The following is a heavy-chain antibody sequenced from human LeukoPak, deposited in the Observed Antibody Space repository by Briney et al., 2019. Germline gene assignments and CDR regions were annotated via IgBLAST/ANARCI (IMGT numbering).Heavy chain of an antibody. CDR3: AKDSRIWGRRPYYFDY. J-gene: IGHJ4*02. V-gene: IGHV3-23*01. CDR1: GFTFSSYA. D-gene: IGHD7-27*01. CDR2: ISGSGASK. Sequence: GGSLRLSCAASGFTFSSYAMGWVRQAPGKGLEWVSVISGSGASKFYSDSVKGRFTISRDTSKNTLYLQMNSLKVEDTAVYCCAKDSRIWGRRPYYFDYWGQGTLVTVSS.